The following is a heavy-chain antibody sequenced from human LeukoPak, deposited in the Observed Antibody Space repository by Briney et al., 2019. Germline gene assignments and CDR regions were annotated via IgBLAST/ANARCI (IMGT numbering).Heavy chain of an antibody. V-gene: IGHV1-69*13. CDR1: GGTFSSYA. Sequence: SVKVSCKASGGTFSSYAISWVRQAPGQGLEWMGGIIPIFGTANYAQKFQGRVTITADESTSTAYMELSSLRSEDTDVYYCARDEMIVVVPAATRGFDPWGQGTLVTVSS. J-gene: IGHJ5*02. CDR3: ARDEMIVVVPAATRGFDP. D-gene: IGHD2-2*01. CDR2: IIPIFGTA.